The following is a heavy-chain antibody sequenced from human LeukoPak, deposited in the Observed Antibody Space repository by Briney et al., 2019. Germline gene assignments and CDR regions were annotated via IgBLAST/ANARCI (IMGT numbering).Heavy chain of an antibody. CDR3: ARPYYYDSTGYYQYYFDY. CDR1: GYTFTSYG. V-gene: IGHV1-18*01. J-gene: IGHJ4*02. D-gene: IGHD3-22*01. Sequence: GASVKVSCKASGYTFTSYGISWVRQAPGQGLEWMGWISDYNGNTNYAQKLQGRVTMTTDTSTSTAYMELRSLRSDDTAVYYCARPYYYDSTGYYQYYFDYWGQGTLVTVSS. CDR2: ISDYNGNT.